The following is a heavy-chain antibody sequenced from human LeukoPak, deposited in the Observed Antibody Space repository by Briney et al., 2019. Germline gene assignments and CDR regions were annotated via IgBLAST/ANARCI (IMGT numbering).Heavy chain of an antibody. J-gene: IGHJ4*02. CDR1: GYTFTGYY. V-gene: IGHV1-2*02. CDR2: INPNSGGT. Sequence: ASVKVSCKASGYTFTGYYMHWVRQAPGQGLEWMGWINPNSGGTNYAQKFQGRVTMTRDTTISTAYMELSRLRSDDTAVYYCARDPNIVVVPGARTGNFDYWGQGTLVTVSS. D-gene: IGHD2-2*01. CDR3: ARDPNIVVVPGARTGNFDY.